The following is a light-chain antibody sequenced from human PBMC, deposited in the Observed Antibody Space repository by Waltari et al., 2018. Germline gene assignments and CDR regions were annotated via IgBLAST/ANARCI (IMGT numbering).Light chain of an antibody. V-gene: IGKV1D-16*01. CDR2: GAS. J-gene: IGKJ5*01. Sequence: DIQMTQSPSSLSASVGDRVTITCRASRAINIWLAWYQQKPEKAPKSLIFGASGLQSGVPSRFSGTGSGTDFTLTISNLQPEDFATYYCQQYNSYPVTFGQGTRVEIK. CDR3: QQYNSYPVT. CDR1: RAINIW.